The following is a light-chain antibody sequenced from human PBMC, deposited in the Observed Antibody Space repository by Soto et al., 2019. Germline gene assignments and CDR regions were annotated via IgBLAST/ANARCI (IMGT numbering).Light chain of an antibody. CDR3: QQYNAWPPLT. CDR1: QSVGTN. V-gene: IGKV3-15*01. CDR2: GAT. Sequence: ERVMTQSPVTLSVSPGERATLSCRASQSVGTNLAWYQQKPGQAPRLLIYGATTRATGIPARFSGTGSGTEFTLTISSLQSEDFAVNYCQQYNAWPPLTFGGETKVDIK. J-gene: IGKJ4*01.